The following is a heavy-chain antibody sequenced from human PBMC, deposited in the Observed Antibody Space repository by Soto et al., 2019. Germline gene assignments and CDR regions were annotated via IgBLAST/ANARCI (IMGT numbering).Heavy chain of an antibody. CDR2: IYYSGST. J-gene: IGHJ6*03. CDR3: ATRAADYDFWSGYYSSSSYMDV. V-gene: IGHV4-59*08. D-gene: IGHD3-3*01. CDR1: GGSISSYY. Sequence: QVQLQESGPGLVKPSETLSLTCTVSGGSISSYYWCWIRQPPGKGLEWIGYIYYSGSTNYNPSLKSRVTIAVDPAKNQFSLKRSTGTAADTAVYYCATRAADYDFWSGYYSSSSYMDVLGKGPTVTVSS.